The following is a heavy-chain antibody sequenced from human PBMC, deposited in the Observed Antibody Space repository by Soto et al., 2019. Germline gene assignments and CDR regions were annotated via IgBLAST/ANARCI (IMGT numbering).Heavy chain of an antibody. CDR1: GDSITSYY. J-gene: IGHJ4*02. CDR2: IYYSGYT. Sequence: SETLSLTCTLSGDSITSYYWSWIRHPPGKVLEWIGSIYYSGYTSYNPALTTRATISLDTSKNHPSLKLNSFNSAHPAVYYLPRCFSGDYPGRSEDQYYFDSWGQGNLVTVSS. CDR3: PRCFSGDYPGRSEDQYYFDS. V-gene: IGHV4-59*01. D-gene: IGHD1-26*01.